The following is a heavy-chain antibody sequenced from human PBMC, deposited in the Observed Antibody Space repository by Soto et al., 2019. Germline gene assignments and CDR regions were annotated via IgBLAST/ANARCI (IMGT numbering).Heavy chain of an antibody. J-gene: IGHJ5*02. CDR2: IFSNDEK. Sequence: QVTVKESGPVLVKPTETLTLTCTVSGFSLSNAGLGVSWIRQPPGKALEWLAHIFSNDEKSYSTSLKSRLTISKDTSKSQVVITMTNMDPVDTATYYCAATYSSSWYGFDPWGQGTLVTVSS. CDR1: GFSLSNAGLG. CDR3: AATYSSSWYGFDP. D-gene: IGHD6-13*01. V-gene: IGHV2-26*01.